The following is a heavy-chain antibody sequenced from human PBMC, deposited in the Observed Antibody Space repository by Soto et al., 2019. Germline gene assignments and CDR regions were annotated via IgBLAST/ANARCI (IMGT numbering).Heavy chain of an antibody. D-gene: IGHD4-17*01. CDR3: ARRKMDYGDYWYFDL. CDR2: IFYSGST. J-gene: IGHJ2*01. V-gene: IGHV4-39*01. CDR1: GGSISSSSYY. Sequence: QLQLQESGPGLVKPSETLSLTCTVSGGSISSSSYYWGWIRKPPGKGRGWMGSIFYSGSTYYNPSLKSRVTISVDTSKNQFSLKLSSVTAADTAVYYCARRKMDYGDYWYFDLWGRGTLVTVSS.